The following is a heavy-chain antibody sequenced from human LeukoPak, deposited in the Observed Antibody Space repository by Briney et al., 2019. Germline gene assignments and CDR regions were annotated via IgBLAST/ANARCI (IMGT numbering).Heavy chain of an antibody. V-gene: IGHV4-34*01. CDR2: INHSGST. CDR1: GGSFSGYY. Sequence: PSETLSLTCAVYGGSFSGYYWIWIRQPPGKGREWIGEINHSGSTNYNPSLNSRVSLFVDTSKTQFSLKLSSVTAAETAVYSFASGYSSSWYSFDYWGQGTLVTVSS. D-gene: IGHD6-13*01. J-gene: IGHJ4*02. CDR3: ASGYSSSWYSFDY.